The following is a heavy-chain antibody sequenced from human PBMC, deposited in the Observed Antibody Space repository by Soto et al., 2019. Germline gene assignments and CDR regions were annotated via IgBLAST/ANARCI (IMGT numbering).Heavy chain of an antibody. Sequence: GGSLRLSCAASGFTFSSYAMSWVRQAPGKGLEWVSAISGSGGSTYYPDSVKGRFTISRDNSKNTLYLQMNSLRAEDTAVYYCAKGGPRKKYCSGGSCYALDYWGQGTLVTVSS. CDR2: ISGSGGST. CDR1: GFTFSSYA. J-gene: IGHJ4*02. CDR3: AKGGPRKKYCSGGSCYALDY. V-gene: IGHV3-23*01. D-gene: IGHD2-15*01.